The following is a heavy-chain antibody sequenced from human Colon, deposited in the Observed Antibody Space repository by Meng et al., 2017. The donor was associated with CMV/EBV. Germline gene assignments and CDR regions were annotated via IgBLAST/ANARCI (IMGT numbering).Heavy chain of an antibody. V-gene: IGHV3-30*02. Sequence: GESLKISCAAFGYTFGSYGIHWVRQAPGKGLEWVTFTRYDGNKEHYADSVKGRFTISRDNSKNTVYLQMNSLRVEDTAMYFCGKDSSYRYMWDYPDVVNMWGPGTMVTVSS. CDR3: GKDSSYRYMWDYPDVVNM. CDR1: GYTFGSYG. D-gene: IGHD1-7*01. J-gene: IGHJ3*02. CDR2: TRYDGNKE.